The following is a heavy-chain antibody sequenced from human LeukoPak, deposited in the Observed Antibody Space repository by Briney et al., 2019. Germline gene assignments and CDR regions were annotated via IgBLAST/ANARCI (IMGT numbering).Heavy chain of an antibody. V-gene: IGHV1-46*01. CDR3: ARDSIRLDSRRDAFDI. Sequence: ASVKVSCKASGYTFTGYYMHWVRQAPGQGLEWMGIINPSGGSTSYAQNFQGRVTMTRDTSTSTVYMELSSLRSEDTAVYYCARDSIRLDSRRDAFDIWGQGTMVTVSS. J-gene: IGHJ3*02. CDR2: INPSGGST. CDR1: GYTFTGYY. D-gene: IGHD3/OR15-3a*01.